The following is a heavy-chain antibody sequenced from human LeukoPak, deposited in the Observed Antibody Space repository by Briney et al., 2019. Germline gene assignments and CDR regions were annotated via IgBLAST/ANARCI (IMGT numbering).Heavy chain of an antibody. Sequence: SETLSLTCTVSGASISSGSNSWGWIRQPAGKGLEWIGRINTSGTTNYNPSLKSRVTMSIDTSKNQFSLKLSSVTAADTAVYYCARHVSGSGSYRFYYYYMDVWGKGITVTISS. CDR1: GASISSGSNS. CDR3: ARHVSGSGSYRFYYYYMDV. V-gene: IGHV4-61*02. J-gene: IGHJ6*03. D-gene: IGHD3-10*01. CDR2: INTSGTT.